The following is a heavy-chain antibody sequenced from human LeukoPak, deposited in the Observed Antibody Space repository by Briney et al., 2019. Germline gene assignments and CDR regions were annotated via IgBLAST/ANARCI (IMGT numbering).Heavy chain of an antibody. CDR2: IYHSGST. CDR3: ARKAAAGTRPDY. CDR1: GGSISSGGYS. D-gene: IGHD6-13*01. V-gene: IGHV4-30-2*01. Sequence: SETLSLTCAVSGGSISSGGYSWSWIRQPPGKGLEWIGYIYHSGSTYYNPSLKSRVTISVDTSKNQFSLKLSSVTAADTAVYYCARKAAAGTRPDYWGQGTLVTVSS. J-gene: IGHJ4*02.